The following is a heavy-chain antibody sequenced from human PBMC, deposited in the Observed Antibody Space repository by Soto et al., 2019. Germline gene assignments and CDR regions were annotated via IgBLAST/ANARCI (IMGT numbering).Heavy chain of an antibody. CDR1: GFTFSSYS. J-gene: IGHJ3*02. V-gene: IGHV3-21*01. Sequence: EAQLVESGGGLVKPGGSLRLSCAASGFTFSSYSMNWVRQAPGKGLEWVSYISSSSSYIYYADSMKGRITISRDNAKNSLYLQLNSLRAEDTAVYYCARDIKSSGDNSGNDAFDIWGQGTMGTVSS. D-gene: IGHD1-20*01. CDR2: ISSSSSYI. CDR3: ARDIKSSGDNSGNDAFDI.